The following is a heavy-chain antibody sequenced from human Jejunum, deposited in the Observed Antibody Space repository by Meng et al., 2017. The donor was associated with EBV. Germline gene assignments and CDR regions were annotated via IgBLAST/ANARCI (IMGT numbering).Heavy chain of an antibody. J-gene: IGHJ4*02. V-gene: IGHV4-30-4*01. CDR2: THYNGAT. CDR3: ARVNGYCSEGTCYYLDY. D-gene: IGHD2-15*01. Sequence: QVRLQESGPGLLKPSQTLSLTCVGSGGSISGGGYYWSWIRQPPGKGLEWIGYTHYNGATYYNPSLKSRPTMAVDTSKNQFSLNLSSVTAADTAVYYCARVNGYCSEGTCYYLDYWGQGTLVTVAS. CDR1: GGSISGGGYY.